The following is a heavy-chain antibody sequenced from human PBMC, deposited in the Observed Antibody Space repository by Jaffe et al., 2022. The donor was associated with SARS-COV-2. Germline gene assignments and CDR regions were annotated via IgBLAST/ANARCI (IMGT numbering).Heavy chain of an antibody. Sequence: EVQLVESGGGLVQPGGSLRLSCVASGFTVSSNYMNWVRQAPGKGLEWVSVIYSGGSAYYAESVKGRFTMSRDNSKNTIYLQMNSLRAADTAVYYCARDSFMADWGQGTLVTVSS. J-gene: IGHJ4*02. V-gene: IGHV3-66*02. CDR2: IYSGGSA. CDR1: GFTVSSNY. D-gene: IGHD6-19*01. CDR3: ARDSFMAD.